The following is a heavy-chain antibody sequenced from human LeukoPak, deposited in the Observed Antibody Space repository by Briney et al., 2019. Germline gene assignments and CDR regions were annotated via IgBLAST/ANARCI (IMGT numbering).Heavy chain of an antibody. J-gene: IGHJ3*02. Sequence: GGSLRLSCAASGFTFSSYAMNWVRQAPGKGLEWVSSISGSGGSTYYADSVKGRFTISRDNSKNTLYLQMNSLRAEDTAVYYCARDLNAFDIWGQGTMVTVSS. CDR3: ARDLNAFDI. CDR1: GFTFSSYA. CDR2: ISGSGGST. V-gene: IGHV3-23*01.